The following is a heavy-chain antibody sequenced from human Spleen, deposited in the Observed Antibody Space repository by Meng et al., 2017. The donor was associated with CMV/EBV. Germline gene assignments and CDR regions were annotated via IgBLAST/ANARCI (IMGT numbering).Heavy chain of an antibody. D-gene: IGHD1-1*01. Sequence: GSLRLSCTVSGGSVSSGSYYWSWIRQPPGKGLEWIGYIYYSGGTNYNPSLKSRVTISVDTSKNQFSLKLSSVTAADTAVYYCARAQLEEVDFDLWGRGTLVTVSS. J-gene: IGHJ2*01. V-gene: IGHV4-61*01. CDR1: GGSVSSGSYY. CDR3: ARAQLEEVDFDL. CDR2: IYYSGGT.